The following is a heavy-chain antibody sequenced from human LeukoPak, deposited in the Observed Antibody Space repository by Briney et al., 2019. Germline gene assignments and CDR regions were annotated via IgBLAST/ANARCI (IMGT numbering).Heavy chain of an antibody. CDR3: ARRISEYAFDI. CDR1: GFTVSSNY. CDR2: IYSGGST. Sequence: GGSLRLSCAASGFTVSSNYMSWVRQAPGKGLEWVSVIYSGGSTYYADSVKGRFTISRDNSKNTLYLQMNSLRAEDTAVYYCARRISEYAFDIWGQGTMVTVSS. D-gene: IGHD6-25*01. J-gene: IGHJ3*02. V-gene: IGHV3-53*01.